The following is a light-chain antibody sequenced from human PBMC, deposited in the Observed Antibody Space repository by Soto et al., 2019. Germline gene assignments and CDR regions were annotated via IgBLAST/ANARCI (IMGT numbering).Light chain of an antibody. V-gene: IGLV2-14*01. J-gene: IGLJ1*01. CDR3: SSYTSSSTLSYV. CDR2: DVS. CDR1: SSDVGGYNY. Sequence: QPASVSGSPGQSITISCTGTSSDVGGYNYVSWYQQHPGKAPKLMIYDVSNRPSGVSNRFSGSKSGNTASLTISGLQAEDEADYYCSSYTSSSTLSYVFGTGTKVTVL.